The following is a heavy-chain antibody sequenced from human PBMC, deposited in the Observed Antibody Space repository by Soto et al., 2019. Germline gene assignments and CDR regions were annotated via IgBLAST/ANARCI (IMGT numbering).Heavy chain of an antibody. CDR1: GFTFDDYA. Sequence: EVQLVESGGGLVQPGRSLRLSCAASGFTFDDYAMHWVRQAPGKGLEWVSSVSRNSDSIGYADSVKGRFTISRDNAKNSLYLQMNSLRPEDTALYYCAKTITGYYSAFDYWGRGTLVTVSS. V-gene: IGHV3-9*01. J-gene: IGHJ4*02. D-gene: IGHD3-22*01. CDR3: AKTITGYYSAFDY. CDR2: VSRNSDSI.